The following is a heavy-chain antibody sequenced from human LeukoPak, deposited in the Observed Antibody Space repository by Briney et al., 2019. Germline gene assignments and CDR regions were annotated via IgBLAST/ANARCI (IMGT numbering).Heavy chain of an antibody. CDR2: IYYSGST. CDR3: ARGGDFWSGQGGAFDI. Sequence: KASETLPLTCTVSGGSISSYYWSWIRQPPGKGLEWIGYIYYSGSTNYNPSLKSRVTISVDTSKNQFSLKLSSVTAADTAVYYCARGGDFWSGQGGAFDIWGQGTMVTVSS. V-gene: IGHV4-59*01. D-gene: IGHD3-3*01. CDR1: GGSISSYY. J-gene: IGHJ3*02.